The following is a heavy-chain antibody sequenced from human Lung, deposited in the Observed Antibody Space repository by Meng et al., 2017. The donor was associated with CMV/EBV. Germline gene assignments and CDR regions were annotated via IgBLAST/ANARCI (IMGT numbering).Heavy chain of an antibody. CDR2: INTKTGSP. CDR3: ARDTPHRLFDY. CDR1: GYTFISYA. D-gene: IGHD2-21*02. V-gene: IGHV7-4-1*02. Sequence: SCNTSGYTFISYAINWVRQAPGQGLEWMGWINTKTGSPTYAQGFTGRFVFSLDTSVSTTYLQISSLKAEDTAVYYCARDTPHRLFDYWGQGTLVTVSS. J-gene: IGHJ4*02.